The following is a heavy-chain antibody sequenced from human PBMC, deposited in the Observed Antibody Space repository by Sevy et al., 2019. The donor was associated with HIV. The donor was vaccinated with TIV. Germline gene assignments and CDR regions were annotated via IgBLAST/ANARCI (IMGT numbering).Heavy chain of an antibody. V-gene: IGHV3-23*01. CDR2: ISGSGGST. CDR1: GFTFSSYA. Sequence: GGSLRLSCAASGFTFSSYAMSWVRQAPGKGLEWVSAISGSGGSTYYAASVKGRFTISRDNSKNTLYLQMNSLRAEDTAVYYCAKAESGYDYYFDYWGQGTLVTVSS. CDR3: AKAESGYDYYFDY. J-gene: IGHJ4*02. D-gene: IGHD5-12*01.